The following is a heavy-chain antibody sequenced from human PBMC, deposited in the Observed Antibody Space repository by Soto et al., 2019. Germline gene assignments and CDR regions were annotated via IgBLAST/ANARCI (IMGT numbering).Heavy chain of an antibody. CDR1: GYTLTELS. J-gene: IGHJ5*02. V-gene: IGHV1-24*01. CDR3: ATRPITMVRGVILPSCWFDP. D-gene: IGHD3-10*01. CDR2: FDPEDGET. Sequence: ASVKVSCKVSGYTLTELSMHWVRQAPGKGLEWMGGFDPEDGETIYAQKFQGRVTMTEDTSTDTAYMELSSLRSEDTAVYYCATRPITMVRGVILPSCWFDPWGQGTLVTVS.